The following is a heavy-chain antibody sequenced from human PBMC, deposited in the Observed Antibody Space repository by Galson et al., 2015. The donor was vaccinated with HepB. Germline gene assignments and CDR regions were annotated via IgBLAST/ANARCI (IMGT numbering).Heavy chain of an antibody. CDR2: IHYSGST. CDR1: GGSISSSIYY. V-gene: IGHV4-39*01. J-gene: IGHJ5*02. CDR3: ARTLRYGSGWYDL. Sequence: SETLSLTCTVSGGSISSSIYYWGWIRQPPGKGLEWLGSIHYSGSTFDHPSLESRLTISIDTSKNQFYLKLTSVTAAETAVYYCARTLRYGSGWYDLWGQGTLVTVSS. D-gene: IGHD6-19*01.